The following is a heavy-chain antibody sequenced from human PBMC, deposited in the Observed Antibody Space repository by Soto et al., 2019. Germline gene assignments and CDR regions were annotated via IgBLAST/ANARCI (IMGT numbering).Heavy chain of an antibody. V-gene: IGHV3-33*01. CDR2: IWYDGSNK. CDR3: ARVYQGGHFDY. J-gene: IGHJ4*02. CDR1: GFTFSSYG. Sequence: PGGSLRLSCAASGFTFSSYGMHLVRQAPGKGLEWVAVIWYDGSNKYYADSVKGRFTISRDNAKNTLYLQMNSLRAEDTAVYYCARVYQGGHFDYWGQGTPVTVSS. D-gene: IGHD2-2*01.